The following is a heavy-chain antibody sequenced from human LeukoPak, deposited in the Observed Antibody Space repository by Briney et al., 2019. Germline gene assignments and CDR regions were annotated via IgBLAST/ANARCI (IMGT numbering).Heavy chain of an antibody. CDR1: GFTVSSNY. Sequence: GGSLRLSCAASGFTVSSNYMSWVRQAPGKGLEWVSVIYSGGSAYYADSVKGRFTISRDNSKNTLYLQMNSLRAEDTAVYYCARDRRRNDAFDIWGQGTMVTVSS. CDR2: IYSGGSA. CDR3: ARDRRRNDAFDI. V-gene: IGHV3-66*01. J-gene: IGHJ3*02.